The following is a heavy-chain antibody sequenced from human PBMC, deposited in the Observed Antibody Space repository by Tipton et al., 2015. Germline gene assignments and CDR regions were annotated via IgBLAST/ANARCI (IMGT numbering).Heavy chain of an antibody. CDR1: GDSISSGGYY. CDR2: RYYSGST. V-gene: IGHV4-31*03. Sequence: TLSLTCTVSGDSISSGGYYWSWSRQHPGKGLEWLGYRYYSGSTYYNPSLKSRITISVDMSKNQFSLKLSSVTAADTAVYYCARVKVATMLYYFDYWGQGTLVTVSS. D-gene: IGHD5-12*01. J-gene: IGHJ4*02. CDR3: ARVKVATMLYYFDY.